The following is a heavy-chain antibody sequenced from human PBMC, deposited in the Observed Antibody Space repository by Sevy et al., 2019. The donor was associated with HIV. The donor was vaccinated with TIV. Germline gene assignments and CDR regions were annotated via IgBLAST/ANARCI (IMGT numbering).Heavy chain of an antibody. CDR3: AKKGFSGDFWSGYRYYYYGMDV. CDR2: IYSDGKT. V-gene: IGHV3-66*01. D-gene: IGHD3-3*01. CDR1: GFTVSRNY. J-gene: IGHJ6*02. Sequence: GGSLRLSCAASGFTVSRNYMSWVRQAPGKGLEWVSVIYSDGKTFYADSVQDRFTISRDNSKNTLYLQMNSLRAEDTAVYYCAKKGFSGDFWSGYRYYYYGMDVWGQGTTVTVSS.